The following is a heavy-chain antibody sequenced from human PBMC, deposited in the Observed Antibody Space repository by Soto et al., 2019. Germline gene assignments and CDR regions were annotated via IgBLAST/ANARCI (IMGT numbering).Heavy chain of an antibody. V-gene: IGHV3-64D*06. CDR3: VKSSPDNYVWGSYPHFDY. J-gene: IGHJ4*02. Sequence: GGSLRLSCSASGFTFSNYVMHWVRQAPGKGLQYVSAITSDGTIPYYADSVKGRFTISRDNSKNTLYLQLSSLRPEDTAVYYCVKSSPDNYVWGSYPHFDYWGQGILVTVSS. D-gene: IGHD3-16*02. CDR1: GFTFSNYV. CDR2: ITSDGTIP.